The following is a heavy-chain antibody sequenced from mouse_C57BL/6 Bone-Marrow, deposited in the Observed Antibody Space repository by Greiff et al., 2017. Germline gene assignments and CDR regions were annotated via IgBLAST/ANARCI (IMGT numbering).Heavy chain of an antibody. CDR3: TTRWLLRGAY. CDR1: GFNIKDDY. V-gene: IGHV14-4*01. D-gene: IGHD2-3*01. J-gene: IGHJ3*01. Sequence: EVKLQESGAELVRPGASVKLSCTASGFNIKDDYMHWVKQMPEQGLEWIGWIDPENGDTEYASKFQGKATITADTSSNKAYLQLSSLTSEDTAVYYCTTRWLLRGAYWGQGTLVTVSA. CDR2: IDPENGDT.